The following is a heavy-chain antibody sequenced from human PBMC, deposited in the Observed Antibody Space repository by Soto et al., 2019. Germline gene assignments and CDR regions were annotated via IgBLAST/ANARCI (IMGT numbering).Heavy chain of an antibody. D-gene: IGHD6-13*01. V-gene: IGHV1-69*13. Sequence: SVKVSCKASGGTFSSYAISWVRQAPGQGLEWMGGIIPIFGTANYAQKFQGRVTITADESTSTAYMELSSLRSEDTAVYYCARGSRRRYSSSPTPSNRWFDPWGQGTLVTVSS. CDR1: GGTFSSYA. J-gene: IGHJ5*02. CDR3: ARGSRRRYSSSPTPSNRWFDP. CDR2: IIPIFGTA.